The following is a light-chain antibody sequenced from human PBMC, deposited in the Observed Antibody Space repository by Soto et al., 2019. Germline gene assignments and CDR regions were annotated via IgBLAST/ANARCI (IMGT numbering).Light chain of an antibody. CDR3: ASYTTSSTLI. CDR1: SSDIGAYNY. CDR2: DVS. J-gene: IGLJ2*01. Sequence: QSALTQPASVSGSPGQSITISCTGTSSDIGAYNYVSWYQQHHPGKVPKPVIYDVSHRPSGISSRFSGSKSGNAASLTISGIQAEDEADYYCASYTTSSTLIFGGGTKVTVL. V-gene: IGLV2-14*01.